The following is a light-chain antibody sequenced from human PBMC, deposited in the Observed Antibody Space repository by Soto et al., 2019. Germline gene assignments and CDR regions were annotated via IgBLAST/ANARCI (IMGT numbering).Light chain of an antibody. J-gene: IGKJ2*01. CDR2: DSS. V-gene: IGKV1-9*01. Sequence: DIQLTQSQSFLSAYVEDRVTISCRASYDISSSLAWYQQEPGKPPKLLIYDSSTLQTGVPSRFTGSGAGRKFTLTISCLQFGDFATYFCQQLSHYPYTFGQGTKLEI. CDR1: YDISSS. CDR3: QQLSHYPYT.